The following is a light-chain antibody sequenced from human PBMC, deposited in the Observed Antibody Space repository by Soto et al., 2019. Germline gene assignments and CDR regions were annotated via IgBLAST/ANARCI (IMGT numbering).Light chain of an antibody. V-gene: IGKV3-20*01. CDR2: GAS. J-gene: IGKJ1*01. CDR3: RQYGSSRT. Sequence: EIVLTQSPGTLSLSPGVRATLSCRASQSVSSSYLAWYQQKPGQAPRLLIYGASSRATGIPDRFSGSGSGTDFTLTISRLEPEDFAVYYCRQYGSSRTFGQGTKVEIK. CDR1: QSVSSSY.